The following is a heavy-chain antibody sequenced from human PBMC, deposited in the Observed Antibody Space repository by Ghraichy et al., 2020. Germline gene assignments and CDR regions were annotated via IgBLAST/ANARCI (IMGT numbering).Heavy chain of an antibody. CDR2: ISSSSSYI. J-gene: IGHJ4*02. V-gene: IGHV3-21*01. CDR3: ARDGGQFVDCSSTSCYVRFLDY. D-gene: IGHD2-2*01. CDR1: GFTFSSYS. Sequence: GGSLRLSCAASGFTFSSYSMNWVRQAPGKGLEWVSSISSSSSYIYYADSVKGRFTISRDNAKNSLYLQMNSLRAEDTAVYYCARDGGQFVDCSSTSCYVRFLDYWGQGTLVTVSS.